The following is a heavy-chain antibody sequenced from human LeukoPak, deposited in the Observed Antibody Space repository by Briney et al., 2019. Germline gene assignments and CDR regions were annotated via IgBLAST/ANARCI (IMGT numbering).Heavy chain of an antibody. CDR1: GYTFTSYD. J-gene: IGHJ4*02. D-gene: IGHD3-22*01. CDR3: ATFYYDSSGYYYFDY. Sequence: ASVKVSCKASGYTFTSYDINWVRQATGQGLEWMGWMNPNSGNTGYAQKFQGRVTITRNTSISTAYMELSSLRSEDTAVYYCATFYYDSSGYYYFDYWGQGTLVTVSS. V-gene: IGHV1-8*03. CDR2: MNPNSGNT.